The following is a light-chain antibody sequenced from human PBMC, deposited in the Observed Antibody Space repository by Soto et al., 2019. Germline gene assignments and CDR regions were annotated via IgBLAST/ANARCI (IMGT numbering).Light chain of an antibody. CDR1: QGISSY. CDR2: AAS. J-gene: IGKJ4*01. CDR3: QQYYSYSLT. V-gene: IGKV1-8*01. Sequence: AIRMTQSPSSFSASTGDRVTITCRASQGISSYLAWYQQKPGKAPKLLIYAASTLQSGVPSRFSGSGSGTDFTLTISCLQSEDFATYYCQQYYSYSLTFGGGNKLEIK.